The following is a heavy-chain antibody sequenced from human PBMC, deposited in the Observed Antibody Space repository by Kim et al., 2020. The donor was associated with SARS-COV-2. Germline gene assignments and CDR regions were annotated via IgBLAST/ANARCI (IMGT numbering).Heavy chain of an antibody. Sequence: VKGRSTISRDSSRNTLYLQMNSLRAEDTAVYYCARFSEGYSSGWSSPLGYWGQGTLVTVSS. CDR3: ARFSEGYSSGWSSPLGY. J-gene: IGHJ4*02. V-gene: IGHV3-23*01. D-gene: IGHD6-13*01.